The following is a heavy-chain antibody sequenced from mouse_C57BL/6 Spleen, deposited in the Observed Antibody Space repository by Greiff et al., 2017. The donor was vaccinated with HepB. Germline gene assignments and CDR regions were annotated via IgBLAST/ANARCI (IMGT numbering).Heavy chain of an antibody. D-gene: IGHD1-1*01. CDR1: GYTFTSYW. V-gene: IGHV1-64*01. J-gene: IGHJ2*01. CDR2: IHPNSGST. Sequence: QVQLKQPGAELVKPGASVKLSCKASGYTFTSYWMHWVKQRPGQGLEWIGMIHPNSGSTNYNEKFKSKATLTVDKSSSTAYMQLSSLTSEDSAVYYCARKGITTVVGDFDYWGQGTTLTVSS. CDR3: ARKGITTVVGDFDY.